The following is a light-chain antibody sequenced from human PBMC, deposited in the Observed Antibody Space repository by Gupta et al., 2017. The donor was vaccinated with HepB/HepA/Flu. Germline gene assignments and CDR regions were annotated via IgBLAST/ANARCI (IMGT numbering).Light chain of an antibody. Sequence: QSALTQPASVSGSPGQSITISCTGTSSDVGGYNYVSWYQQHPGKAPKLMIYDVSNRPSGVSNRFSGSKSGNTASLTISGLQAEDEADDYCSSYTSSQGVCGGGTKLTV. V-gene: IGLV2-14*03. CDR2: DVS. CDR1: SSDVGGYNY. J-gene: IGLJ2*01. CDR3: SSYTSSQGV.